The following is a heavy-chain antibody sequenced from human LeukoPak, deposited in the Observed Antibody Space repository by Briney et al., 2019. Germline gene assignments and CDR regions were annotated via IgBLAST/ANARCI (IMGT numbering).Heavy chain of an antibody. CDR3: ARDLAWGAFDY. Sequence: HSGGSLRLSCAVSGFTIRSYGMSWVRQAPGKGLEWVSGIRGSGGTTYYADSVKGRFTISRDDSKNTLSLQMNSLRVEDTATYYCARDLAWGAFDYWGQGTLVTVSS. CDR1: GFTIRSYG. V-gene: IGHV3-23*01. CDR2: IRGSGGTT. J-gene: IGHJ4*02. D-gene: IGHD7-27*01.